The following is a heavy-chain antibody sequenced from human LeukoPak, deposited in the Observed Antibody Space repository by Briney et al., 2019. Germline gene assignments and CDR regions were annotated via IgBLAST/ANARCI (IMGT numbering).Heavy chain of an antibody. D-gene: IGHD3-22*01. CDR1: GGTFSSYA. J-gene: IGHJ6*02. Sequence: SVKVSCKASGGTFSSYAISWVRQAPGQGLEWMGRIIPILGIANYAQKFQGRVTITADKSTSTAYMELSSLRSEDTAVYYCARDSSGLYYYYGMHVWGQGTTVTVSS. CDR2: IIPILGIA. V-gene: IGHV1-69*04. CDR3: ARDSSGLYYYYGMHV.